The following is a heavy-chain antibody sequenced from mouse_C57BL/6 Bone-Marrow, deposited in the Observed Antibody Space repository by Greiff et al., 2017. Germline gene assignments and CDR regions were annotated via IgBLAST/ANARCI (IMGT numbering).Heavy chain of an antibody. V-gene: IGHV5-2*01. CDR3: ARGDYDGYWYFDV. CDR1: EYEFPSHD. D-gene: IGHD2-4*01. J-gene: IGHJ1*03. CDR2: INSDGGST. Sequence: EVKLMESGGGLVQPGESLQLSCESNEYEFPSHDMSWVRKTPEKRLELVAAINSDGGSTYYPDTMERRFIISRDNTKKTLYLQMSSLRSEDTALYYCARGDYDGYWYFDVWGTGTTVTVSS.